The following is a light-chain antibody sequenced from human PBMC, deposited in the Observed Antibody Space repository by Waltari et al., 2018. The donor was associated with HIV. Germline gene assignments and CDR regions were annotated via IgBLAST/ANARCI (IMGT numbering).Light chain of an antibody. V-gene: IGLV10-54*01. CDR1: SNNVGNQR. J-gene: IGLJ3*02. Sequence: QAGLTQPPSVSKGLRQTATLTCTGNSNNVGNQRADWLQQHQGHPPKLLSYRNDNRPSGISERLSASRSGNTASLTITGLQPEDEADYYCAAWDSSLDSWVFGGGTKVTVL. CDR3: AAWDSSLDSWV. CDR2: RND.